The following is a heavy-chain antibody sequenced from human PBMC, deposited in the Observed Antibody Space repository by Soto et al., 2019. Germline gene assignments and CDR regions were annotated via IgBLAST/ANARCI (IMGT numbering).Heavy chain of an antibody. CDR2: IYYSGST. CDR3: ARGGGGGNYDY. Sequence: QVQLQESGPGLVKPSQTLSLTCTVSGGSISSGGYYWSGIRQHPGKGLEWIGYIYYSGSTYYNPSLKSRVTKSVYTSKNQFSLKLSSVTAADTAVYYCARGGGGGNYDYWGQGTLVTVSS. D-gene: IGHD2-15*01. CDR1: GGSISSGGYY. J-gene: IGHJ4*02. V-gene: IGHV4-31*03.